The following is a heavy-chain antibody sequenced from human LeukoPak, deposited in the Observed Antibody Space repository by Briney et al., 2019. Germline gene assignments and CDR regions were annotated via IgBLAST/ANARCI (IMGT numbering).Heavy chain of an antibody. CDR2: IRYDGSNK. V-gene: IGHV3-30*02. CDR1: GFTFSSYA. J-gene: IGHJ4*02. CDR3: AKDRSGSYSQGLDY. D-gene: IGHD1-26*01. Sequence: GGSLRLSCAASGFTFSSYAMHWVRQAPGKGLEWVAFIRYDGSNKYYADSVKGRFTISRDSSKNTLYLQMNSLRAEDTAVYYCAKDRSGSYSQGLDYWGQGTLVTVSS.